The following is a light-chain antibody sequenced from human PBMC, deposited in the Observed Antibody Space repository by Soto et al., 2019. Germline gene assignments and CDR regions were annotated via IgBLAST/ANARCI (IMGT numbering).Light chain of an antibody. CDR2: GAS. CDR1: QSVSSTY. CDR3: QHYGSLVLT. V-gene: IGKV3-20*01. J-gene: IGKJ4*01. Sequence: EIVLTQSPGTLFLSTGERATLSCRASQSVSSTYLAWYQQKPGQAPRLLIYGASSRATGIPDRFSGSGSGTDFTLTISRLEPEDFAVYYCQHYGSLVLTFGGGTKVEIK.